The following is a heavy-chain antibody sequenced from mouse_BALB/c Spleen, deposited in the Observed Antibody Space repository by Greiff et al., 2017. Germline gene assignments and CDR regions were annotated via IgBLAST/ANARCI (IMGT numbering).Heavy chain of an antibody. D-gene: IGHD1-1*01. CDR2: INPGSGGT. CDR1: GYAFTNYL. Sequence: QVQLQQSGAELVRPGTSVKVSCKASGYAFTNYLIEWVKQRPGQGLEWIGVINPGSGGTNYNEKFKGKATLTADKSSSTAYMQLSSLTSDDSAVYFCARSSGSSYGYWGQGTTLTVSS. V-gene: IGHV1-54*01. CDR3: ARSSGSSYGY. J-gene: IGHJ2*01.